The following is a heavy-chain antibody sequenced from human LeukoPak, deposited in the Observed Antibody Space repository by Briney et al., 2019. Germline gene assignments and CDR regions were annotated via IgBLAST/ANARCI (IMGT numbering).Heavy chain of an antibody. V-gene: IGHV4-4*02. CDR2: IYHSGST. CDR1: GGSISSGTW. J-gene: IGHJ4*02. Sequence: PSETLSLTCAVSGGSISSGTWWSWVRQPPGKGLEWIGEIYHSGSTNNNPSLKSRVTISVDKSKNQFSLKLNSVTAADTAVYYCARDTRRYSSGWGFDYWGQGTLVTVSS. D-gene: IGHD6-19*01. CDR3: ARDTRRYSSGWGFDY.